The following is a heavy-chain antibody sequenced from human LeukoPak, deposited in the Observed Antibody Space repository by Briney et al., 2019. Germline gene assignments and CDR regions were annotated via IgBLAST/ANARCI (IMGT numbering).Heavy chain of an antibody. CDR2: INHSGST. V-gene: IGHV4-34*01. CDR1: GGSFSGYY. J-gene: IGHJ4*02. Sequence: SESLSLTCAVYGGSFSGYYWSWIRQPPGKGLEWIGEINHSGSTNYNPSLKSRVTISVDTSKNQFSLKLSSVTAADTAVYYCARGLLRDDILTGYSIQHYLDYWGQGTLVTVSS. CDR3: ARGLLRDDILTGYSIQHYLDY. D-gene: IGHD3-9*01.